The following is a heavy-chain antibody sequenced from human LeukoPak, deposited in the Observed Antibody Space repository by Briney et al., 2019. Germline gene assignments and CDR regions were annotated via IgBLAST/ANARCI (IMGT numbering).Heavy chain of an antibody. CDR3: ARAGGRSWFDP. Sequence: GASVKVSCKASAYTFTGYYMHWVRQAPGQGLEWMGWIYPNSGGTNYAQKFQGRVTMTTDTSMSTAYMELSRLTSDDTAVYYCARAGGRSWFDPWGQGTLVTVSS. V-gene: IGHV1-2*02. CDR2: IYPNSGGT. J-gene: IGHJ5*02. CDR1: AYTFTGYY.